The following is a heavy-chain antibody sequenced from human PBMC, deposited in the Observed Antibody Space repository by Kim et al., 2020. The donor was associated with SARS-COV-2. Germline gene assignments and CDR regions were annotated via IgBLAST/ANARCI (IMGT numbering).Heavy chain of an antibody. J-gene: IGHJ2*01. CDR3: ARESRAGKYRRQSWYFDL. CDR2: IYYSGST. Sequence: SETLSLTCTVSGGSISSYYWSWIRQPPGKGLEWIGYIYYSGSTNYNPSLKSRVTISVDTSKNQVSLKLSSVTAADTAVYYCARESRAGKYRRQSWYFDLWGRGTLVTVSS. V-gene: IGHV4-59*01. D-gene: IGHD3-16*02. CDR1: GGSISSYY.